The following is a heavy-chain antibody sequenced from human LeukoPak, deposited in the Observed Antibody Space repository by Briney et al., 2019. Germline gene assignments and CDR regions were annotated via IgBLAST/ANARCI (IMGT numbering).Heavy chain of an antibody. CDR1: GFTFSDYY. J-gene: IGHJ4*02. D-gene: IGHD2-2*01. V-gene: IGHV3-11*05. CDR2: IISTGSYT. CDR3: ARGAYDCSSTSFYACN. Sequence: GGSLRLSCAASGFTFSDYYMSWIRQAPGKGLEWVSYIISTGSYTNYADSVKGRFTISRDNAKSSLYLQMNSLRAEDTAVYYCARGAYDCSSTSFYACNWGQGTLVAV.